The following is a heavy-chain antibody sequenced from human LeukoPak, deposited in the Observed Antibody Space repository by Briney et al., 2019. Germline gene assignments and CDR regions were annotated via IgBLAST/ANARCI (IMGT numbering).Heavy chain of an antibody. CDR1: GGTFSSYA. J-gene: IGHJ4*02. CDR2: IIPIFGTA. D-gene: IGHD2-21*02. Sequence: SVKVSCKASGGTFSSYAISLVRQAPGQGLEWMGGIIPIFGTANYAQKFQGRVTITTDESTSTAYMELSSLRSEDTAVYYCARDRYCGGDCSDYWGQGTLVTVSS. V-gene: IGHV1-69*05. CDR3: ARDRYCGGDCSDY.